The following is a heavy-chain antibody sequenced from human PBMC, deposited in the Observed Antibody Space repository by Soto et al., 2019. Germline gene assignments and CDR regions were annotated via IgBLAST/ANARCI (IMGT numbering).Heavy chain of an antibody. D-gene: IGHD6-13*01. CDR2: TYYRSKWYP. CDR1: GASVSTNSAA. V-gene: IGHV6-1*01. Sequence: PSQTHSLTCAISGASVSTNSAAWNWIRQAPSRGLDWLGRTYYRSKWYPDYALSVKSRITINPDTSKNQFSLQLTSVTPADTAVYYSARDAPYSSSWYANWFDPWGQGTLVTVSS. CDR3: ARDAPYSSSWYANWFDP. J-gene: IGHJ5*02.